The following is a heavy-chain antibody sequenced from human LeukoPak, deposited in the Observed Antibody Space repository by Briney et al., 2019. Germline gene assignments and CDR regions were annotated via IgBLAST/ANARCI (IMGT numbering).Heavy chain of an antibody. CDR2: IYYSGST. V-gene: IGHV4-31*11. D-gene: IGHD3-10*01. CDR1: GGSFSGYY. CDR3: ARSNIDGSGTDLAFDI. Sequence: KPSETLSLTCAVYGGSFSGYYWSWIRQHPGKGLEWIGYIYYSGSTYYNPSLKSRVTISVDTSKNQFSLKLSSVTAADTAVYYCARSNIDGSGTDLAFDIWGQGTMVTVSS. J-gene: IGHJ3*02.